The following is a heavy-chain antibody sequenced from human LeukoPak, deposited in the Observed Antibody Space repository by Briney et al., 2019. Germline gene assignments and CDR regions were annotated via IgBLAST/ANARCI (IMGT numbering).Heavy chain of an antibody. J-gene: IGHJ4*02. CDR1: GGSISSSSYY. Sequence: SETLSLTCTVSGGSISSSSYYWGWIRQPPGKGLEWIGSIYYSGSTYYNPSLKSRVTISVDTSKNQFTLKLSSVTAADTAVYYCARGRYGWLPFDFWGQGTLVTVSS. V-gene: IGHV4-39*06. CDR2: IYYSGST. D-gene: IGHD3-16*01. CDR3: ARGRYGWLPFDF.